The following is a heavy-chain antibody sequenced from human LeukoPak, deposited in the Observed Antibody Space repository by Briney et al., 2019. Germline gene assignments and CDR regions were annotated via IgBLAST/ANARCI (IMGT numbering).Heavy chain of an antibody. J-gene: IGHJ6*02. Sequence: SETLSLTCTVSGGSISSYYWSWIRQPPGKGLEWIGYIYYSGSTNYNPSLKSRVTISVDTSKIQFSLKLSSVTAADTAVYYCARLADGMDVWGQGTTVTVSS. CDR1: GGSISSYY. CDR2: IYYSGST. CDR3: ARLADGMDV. V-gene: IGHV4-59*08.